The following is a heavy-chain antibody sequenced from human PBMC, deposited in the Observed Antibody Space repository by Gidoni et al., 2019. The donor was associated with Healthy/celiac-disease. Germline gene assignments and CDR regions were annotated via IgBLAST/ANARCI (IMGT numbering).Heavy chain of an antibody. CDR3: ARGSSGWYG. CDR2: INHSEST. CDR1: CRSFSGYY. V-gene: IGHV4-34*01. Sequence: QVQLQQWGAGPLKPPETLSLTSAVYCRSFSGYYWGWIRQPPGKGLEWIGEINHSESTNYKPSLKSRVTISVDTSKNQFSLKLSSVTAADTAVYYCARGSSGWYGWGQGTLVTVSS. J-gene: IGHJ4*02. D-gene: IGHD6-19*01.